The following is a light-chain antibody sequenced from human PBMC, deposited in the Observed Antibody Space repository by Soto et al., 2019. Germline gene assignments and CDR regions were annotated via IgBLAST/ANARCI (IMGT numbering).Light chain of an antibody. CDR3: QQYGRSPFT. J-gene: IGKJ3*01. V-gene: IGKV3-20*01. Sequence: VLTQSPGTLSLSPGESATLSCRASQTVSITYLTWYQQKPGQAPRLLIFGASKRATGIPDRFSGSGSGRDFTLTISGLEPEDFAVYYCQQYGRSPFTFGPGTKVDIK. CDR1: QTVSITY. CDR2: GAS.